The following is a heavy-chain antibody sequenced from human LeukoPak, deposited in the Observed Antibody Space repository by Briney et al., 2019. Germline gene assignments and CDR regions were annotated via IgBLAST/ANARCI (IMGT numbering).Heavy chain of an antibody. Sequence: PGGSLRLSCAASGFTFSSYAMSWVRQAPEKGLEWVSAISGSGGSTYYADSVKGRFTISRDNSENTLYLQMNSLRAEDTAVYYCAKDQDYDSSGYYEDYWGQGTLVTVSS. V-gene: IGHV3-23*01. D-gene: IGHD3-22*01. J-gene: IGHJ4*02. CDR1: GFTFSSYA. CDR3: AKDQDYDSSGYYEDY. CDR2: ISGSGGST.